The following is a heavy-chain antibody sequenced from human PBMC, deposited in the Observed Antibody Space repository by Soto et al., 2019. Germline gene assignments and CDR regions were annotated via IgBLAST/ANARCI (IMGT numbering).Heavy chain of an antibody. J-gene: IGHJ4*02. Sequence: GGSLRLSCAASGFTFSNAWMSWVRQAPGKGLEWVSVIYSGGSTYYADSVKGRFTISRDNSKNTLYLQMNSLRAEDTAVYYCARHITMDPLLVYWGQGTLVTISS. D-gene: IGHD3-10*01. CDR2: IYSGGST. V-gene: IGHV3-66*04. CDR1: GFTFSNAW. CDR3: ARHITMDPLLVY.